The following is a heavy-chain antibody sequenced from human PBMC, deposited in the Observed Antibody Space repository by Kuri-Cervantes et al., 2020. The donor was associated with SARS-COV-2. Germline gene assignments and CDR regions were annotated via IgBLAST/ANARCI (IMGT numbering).Heavy chain of an antibody. CDR2: MNPNNGNK. CDR1: GYIFTSYD. Sequence: ASVKVSCKASGYIFTSYDISWVRQATGQGLEWMGWMNPNNGNKGYAQKFQGRLSMTRDTSISTVYMELSRLRSDDTAVYYCARGKGYCSSTSCYWNRSDAFDIWGQGTMVTVSS. V-gene: IGHV1-8*01. J-gene: IGHJ3*02. D-gene: IGHD2-2*01. CDR3: ARGKGYCSSTSCYWNRSDAFDI.